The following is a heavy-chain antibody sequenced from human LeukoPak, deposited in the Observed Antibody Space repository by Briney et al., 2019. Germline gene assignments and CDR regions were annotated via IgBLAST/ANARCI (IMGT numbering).Heavy chain of an antibody. V-gene: IGHV4-59*01. Sequence: SETLSLTCTVSGGSISSYYWSWIRQPPGKGLEWIGYIYYSGSTNYNPSLKSRVTISVDTSRNQFSLKLSSVTAADTAVYYCARGPYSSSALFDYWGQGTLVTVSS. D-gene: IGHD6-6*01. CDR3: ARGPYSSSALFDY. J-gene: IGHJ4*02. CDR2: IYYSGST. CDR1: GGSISSYY.